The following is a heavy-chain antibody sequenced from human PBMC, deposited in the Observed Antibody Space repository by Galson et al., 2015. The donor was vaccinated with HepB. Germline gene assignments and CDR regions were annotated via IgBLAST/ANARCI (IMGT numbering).Heavy chain of an antibody. CDR2: INAGNGDT. CDR1: GYTFTKYT. Sequence: SCKAPGYTFTKYTMHWVRQAPGQRLEWMGWINAGNGDTRYSQKFQGRVTITRDTSASTAFMELSSLRSGDTAVYFCARDPYYDVLTGYYIDWGQGTLVTVSS. V-gene: IGHV1-3*01. D-gene: IGHD3-9*01. CDR3: ARDPYYDVLTGYYID. J-gene: IGHJ4*02.